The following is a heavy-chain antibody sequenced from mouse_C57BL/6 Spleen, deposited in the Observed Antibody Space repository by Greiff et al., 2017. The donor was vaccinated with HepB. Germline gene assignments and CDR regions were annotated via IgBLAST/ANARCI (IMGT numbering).Heavy chain of an antibody. CDR1: GFSLTSYG. V-gene: IGHV2-2*01. Sequence: VQRVESGPGLVQPSQSLSITCTVSGFSLTSYGVHWVRQSPGKGLEWLGVIWSGGSTDYNAAFISRLSISKDNSKSQVFFKMNSLQADDTAIYYCARGDYGSEYYFDYWGQGTTLTVSS. CDR2: IWSGGST. D-gene: IGHD1-1*01. CDR3: ARGDYGSEYYFDY. J-gene: IGHJ2*01.